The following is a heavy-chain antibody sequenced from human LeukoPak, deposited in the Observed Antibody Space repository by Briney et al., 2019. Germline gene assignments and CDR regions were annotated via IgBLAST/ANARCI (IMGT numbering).Heavy chain of an antibody. V-gene: IGHV3-30*02. Sequence: GGSLRLSCAASGFTFSSYGMHWVRQAPGKGLEWVAFIRSDGSNKYYADSVKGRFTISRDNSKNTLYLQLNSLRAEDTAVYYCARISLGVAVAGDYYYYYYMDVWGKGTTVTVSS. CDR1: GFTFSSYG. CDR2: IRSDGSNK. CDR3: ARISLGVAVAGDYYYYYYMDV. D-gene: IGHD6-19*01. J-gene: IGHJ6*03.